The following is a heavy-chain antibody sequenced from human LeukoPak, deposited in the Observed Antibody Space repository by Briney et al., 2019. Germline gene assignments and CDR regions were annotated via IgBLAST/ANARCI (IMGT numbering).Heavy chain of an antibody. J-gene: IGHJ4*02. CDR2: IRYDGSNK. CDR1: GFTFSSYG. CDR3: AKDGSEYYYDSSGSLDY. Sequence: GGSLRLSCAASGFTFSSYGMHWVRQAPGKGLEWVAFIRYDGSNKYYADSVKGRFTISRDNSKNTLYLQMNSLRAEDTAVYYCAKDGSEYYYDSSGSLDYWGQGALVTVSS. V-gene: IGHV3-30*02. D-gene: IGHD3-22*01.